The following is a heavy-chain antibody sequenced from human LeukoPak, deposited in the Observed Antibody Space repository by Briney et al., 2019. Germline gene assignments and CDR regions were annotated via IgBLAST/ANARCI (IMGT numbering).Heavy chain of an antibody. Sequence: SETLSLTCAVYGGSFSGYYWSWIRQPPGKGLEWIGEINHSGSTNYNPSLKSRVTISVDTSKNQFSLKLSSVTAADTAVYYCARGGGCSSTSCYTGHDYWGQGTLVTVSS. CDR3: ARGGGCSSTSCYTGHDY. D-gene: IGHD2-2*02. CDR2: INHSGST. J-gene: IGHJ4*02. CDR1: GGSFSGYY. V-gene: IGHV4-34*01.